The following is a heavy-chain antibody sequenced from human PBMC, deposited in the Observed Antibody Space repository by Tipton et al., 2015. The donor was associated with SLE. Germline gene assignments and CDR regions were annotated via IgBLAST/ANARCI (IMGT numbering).Heavy chain of an antibody. CDR3: ARDRRYSDWLLTPLDY. V-gene: IGHV3-11*04. D-gene: IGHD3-9*01. Sequence: SLRLSCAASGFTFSDYYMSWIRQAPGKGLEWVSYSSSSGSTIFYADSVKGRFTISRDNAKNSLYLQMNSLRAEDTAVYFCARDRRYSDWLLTPLDYWGQGTLVTVSS. J-gene: IGHJ4*02. CDR2: SSSSGSTI. CDR1: GFTFSDYY.